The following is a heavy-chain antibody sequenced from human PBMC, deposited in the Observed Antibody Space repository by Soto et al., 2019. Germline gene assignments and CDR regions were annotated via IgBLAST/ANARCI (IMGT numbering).Heavy chain of an antibody. CDR2: IYHSGST. D-gene: IGHD3-10*01. CDR1: GGSISSSNW. J-gene: IGHJ6*02. V-gene: IGHV4-4*02. Sequence: SETLSLTCAVSGGSISSSNWWSWVRQPPGKGLEWIGEIYHSGSTNYNPSLKSRVTISVDKSKNQFSLKLSSVTAADTAVYYCARFRSFYSGSGYYYYYGMDVWGQGTTVTVSS. CDR3: ARFRSFYSGSGYYYYYGMDV.